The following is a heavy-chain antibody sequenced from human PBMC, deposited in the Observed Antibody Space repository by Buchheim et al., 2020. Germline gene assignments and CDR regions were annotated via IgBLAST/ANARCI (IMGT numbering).Heavy chain of an antibody. CDR2: NYYSGST. CDR1: GCSISSSSYY. J-gene: IGHJ5*02. V-gene: IGHV4-39*01. D-gene: IGHD2-21*02. Sequence: QLQLQESGPGLVEPSETLSLPCTVSGCSISSSSYYWGRIRQPPGKGLEWIGRNYYSGSTYYNPSPKSRLPPSVDTSKNQFSLKLSSVTAADTAVYYCAGARAVTVYNWFDPWGQGTL. CDR3: AGARAVTVYNWFDP.